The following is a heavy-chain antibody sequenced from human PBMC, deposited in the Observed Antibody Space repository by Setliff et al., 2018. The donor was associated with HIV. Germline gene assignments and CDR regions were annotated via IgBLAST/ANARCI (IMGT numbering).Heavy chain of an antibody. D-gene: IGHD3-10*01. CDR1: GASIYSDSSL. CDR2: ISYSGTT. CDR3: VRDGVNIKWHRL. V-gene: IGHV4-39*07. Sequence: PSETLSLTCTASGASIYSDSSLWGWIRQSPGKGLEWIGTISYSGTTYYNPSLESRVSISIDTYMRQFSLTLTAMTAPDTAIYYCVRDGVNIKWHRLWGQGTLVTVSS. J-gene: IGHJ4*02.